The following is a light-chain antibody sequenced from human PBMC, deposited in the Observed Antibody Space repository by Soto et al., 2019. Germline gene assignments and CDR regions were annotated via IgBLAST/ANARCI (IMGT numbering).Light chain of an antibody. V-gene: IGKV1-39*01. CDR3: QQSYITRFT. CDR2: AAS. J-gene: IGKJ3*01. Sequence: DIQMTQSPSSLSASVGDRVTITCRASQTIIRYLNWYQQKPGRAPNLLIYAASSLHTGVPSLFSASGSGTEFTLTSSSLQPEDSATYYCQQSYITRFTFGPGTRVEIK. CDR1: QTIIRY.